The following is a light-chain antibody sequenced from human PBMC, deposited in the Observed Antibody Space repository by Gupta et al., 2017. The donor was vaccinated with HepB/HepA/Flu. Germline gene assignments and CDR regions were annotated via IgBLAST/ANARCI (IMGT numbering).Light chain of an antibody. CDR1: SSDVGAYNY. J-gene: IGLJ3*02. V-gene: IGLV2-14*03. CDR2: DVT. CDR3: SSYTSSDTWV. Sequence: QSALTQPASVSGSPGQSITISCTGSSSDVGAYNYVSWYQQHPDKAHTLMIYDVTNRPLGVSNRFSGSKSGNTASLTISVLQAEDEADYYCSSYTSSDTWVFGGGTKLTVL.